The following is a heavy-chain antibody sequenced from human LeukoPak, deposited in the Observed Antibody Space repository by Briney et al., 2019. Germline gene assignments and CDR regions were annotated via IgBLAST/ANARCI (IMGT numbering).Heavy chain of an antibody. CDR3: AREGWELPTYSDY. CDR1: GYTFTSYD. V-gene: IGHV1-8*03. CDR2: MNPNSGNT. J-gene: IGHJ4*02. D-gene: IGHD1-26*01. Sequence: ASVKVSCKASGYTFTSYDINWVRQATGQGLEWMGWMNPNSGNTGYAQKFQGRVTITRNTSISTAYMELSSLRSEDTAVYYCAREGWELPTYSDYWGQGTLVTVSS.